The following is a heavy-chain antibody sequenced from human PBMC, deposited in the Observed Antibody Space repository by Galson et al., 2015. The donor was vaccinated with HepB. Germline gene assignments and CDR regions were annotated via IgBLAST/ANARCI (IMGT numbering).Heavy chain of an antibody. Sequence: SLRLSCAASGFTFSDFYMSWIRQSPGRGLEWISYITSSSYIHYADSVKGRFTISRDNAKNSLYLQMNSLRGEDTAVYYCARAGYDAHNWFDPWGQGTLVTVSS. D-gene: IGHD5-12*01. CDR3: ARAGYDAHNWFDP. J-gene: IGHJ5*02. V-gene: IGHV3-11*06. CDR2: ITSSSYI. CDR1: GFTFSDFY.